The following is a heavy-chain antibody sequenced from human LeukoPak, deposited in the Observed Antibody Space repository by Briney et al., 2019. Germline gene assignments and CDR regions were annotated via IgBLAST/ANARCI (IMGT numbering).Heavy chain of an antibody. Sequence: GESLKISCKGSGYSFTSYWIGWVRQMPGKGLEWMGIIYPGGSDTRYSPSFQGQVTISADKPISTAYLQWSSLKASDTAMYYCARPLRPPGYSSGWYFQHWGLGTLVTVSS. J-gene: IGHJ1*01. CDR3: ARPLRPPGYSSGWYFQH. D-gene: IGHD6-19*01. V-gene: IGHV5-51*01. CDR2: IYPGGSDT. CDR1: GYSFTSYW.